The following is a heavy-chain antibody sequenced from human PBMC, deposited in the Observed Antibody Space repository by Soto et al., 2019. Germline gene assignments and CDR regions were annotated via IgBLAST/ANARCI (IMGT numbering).Heavy chain of an antibody. D-gene: IGHD3-22*01. CDR3: ARDPFYDSSGYAPFDY. Sequence: EVQLVESGGGLVQPGGSLRLSCAASGFTFSSYWMSWVRQAPGKGLEWVANIKQDGSEKDYVDSMKGRFTISRDNAKNSLYLQMNSLRAEDTAVYYCARDPFYDSSGYAPFDYWGQGTLVTVSS. V-gene: IGHV3-7*05. J-gene: IGHJ4*02. CDR2: IKQDGSEK. CDR1: GFTFSSYW.